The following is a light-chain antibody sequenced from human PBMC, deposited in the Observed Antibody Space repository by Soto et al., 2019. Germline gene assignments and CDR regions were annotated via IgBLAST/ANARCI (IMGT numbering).Light chain of an antibody. J-gene: IGLJ2*01. V-gene: IGLV2-23*01. CDR1: SSDVGSYNL. CDR3: CSYAGSSTLV. Sequence: QSALTQPASVSGSPGQSITISCTGTSSDVGSYNLVSWYQQHPGKAPKLMIYEGSKRPSGVSNRFSGSKSGNTASLTISGRQAEYEADYYCCSYAGSSTLVFGGGTQLTVL. CDR2: EGS.